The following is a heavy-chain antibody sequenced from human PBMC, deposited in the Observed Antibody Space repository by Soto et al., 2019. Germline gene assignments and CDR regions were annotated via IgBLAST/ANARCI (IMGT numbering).Heavy chain of an antibody. J-gene: IGHJ5*02. Sequence: SETLSLTCAVSGASIGSGGWWSWVRQPPGKGLEWIAEIFHDGNTNYSPSLKSRVTISVDKSQNQFSMNVYSVTAADAAVYYCERHEGWTGPDQWGQGTLVTVSS. D-gene: IGHD2-8*02. CDR1: GASIGSGGW. CDR2: IFHDGNT. V-gene: IGHV4-4*02. CDR3: ERHEGWTGPDQ.